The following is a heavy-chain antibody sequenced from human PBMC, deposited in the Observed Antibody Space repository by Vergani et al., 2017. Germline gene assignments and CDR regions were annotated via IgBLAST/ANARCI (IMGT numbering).Heavy chain of an antibody. J-gene: IGHJ3*02. CDR1: GFTVSSNY. V-gene: IGHV3-66*02. CDR3: ARGLVDCSGGSCYEGVGAFDI. Sequence: EVQLVESGGGLVQPGGSLRLSCAASGFTVSSNYMSWVRQAPGKGREWVSVIYSGGSTYYAESVKGRFTISRDNSKNTLYLQMNSLRAEDTAVYYCARGLVDCSGGSCYEGVGAFDIWGQGTMVTVSS. CDR2: IYSGGST. D-gene: IGHD2-15*01.